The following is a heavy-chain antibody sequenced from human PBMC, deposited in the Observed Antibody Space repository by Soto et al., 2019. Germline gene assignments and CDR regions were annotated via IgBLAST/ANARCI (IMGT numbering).Heavy chain of an antibody. V-gene: IGHV1-69*13. CDR2: IIPIFGTA. D-gene: IGHD3-3*01. J-gene: IGHJ4*02. Sequence: SVKVSCKASGGTFSSYAISWVRQAPGQGLEWMGGIIPIFGTANYAQKFQGRVTITADESTSTAYMELSSLRSEDTAAYYCARDRYDFWSGYCDYWGQGTLVTVSS. CDR3: ARDRYDFWSGYCDY. CDR1: GGTFSSYA.